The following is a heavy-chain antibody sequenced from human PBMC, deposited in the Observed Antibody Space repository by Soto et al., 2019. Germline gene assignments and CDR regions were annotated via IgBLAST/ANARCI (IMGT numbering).Heavy chain of an antibody. CDR2: IYYSGRT. Sequence: SETLSLTCTVSGGSIRDYFWTWIRQPPGKGLEWIGYIYYSGRTNYNPSLKSRVSISVDTSKNHFSLQLRPVTAADTAVYYCARVGGDDFGDSGGFDYWGQGTLVTVSS. V-gene: IGHV4-59*01. D-gene: IGHD4-17*01. CDR3: ARVGGDDFGDSGGFDY. J-gene: IGHJ4*02. CDR1: GGSIRDYF.